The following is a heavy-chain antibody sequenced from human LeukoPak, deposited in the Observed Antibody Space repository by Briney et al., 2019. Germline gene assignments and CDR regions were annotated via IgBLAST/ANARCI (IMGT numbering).Heavy chain of an antibody. D-gene: IGHD1/OR15-1a*01. Sequence: GGSLRLSCAASGFTFSSYSMNWVRQAPGKGLEWVSSISSSSTYIYYADSVKGRFTISRDNAKNSLSLQMNSLRAEDTAVYYCAREALNMYYGMDVWGQGTTVTVS. J-gene: IGHJ6*02. CDR2: ISSSSTYI. CDR3: AREALNMYYGMDV. CDR1: GFTFSSYS. V-gene: IGHV3-21*01.